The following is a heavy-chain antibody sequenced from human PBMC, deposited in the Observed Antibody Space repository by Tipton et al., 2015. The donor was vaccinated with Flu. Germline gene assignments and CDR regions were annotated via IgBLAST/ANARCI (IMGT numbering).Heavy chain of an antibody. D-gene: IGHD3-22*01. CDR2: INPSGGST. V-gene: IGHV1-46*01. Sequence: QLVQSGAEGKKPGASVKVSCKASGYTFTSYYMHWVRQAPGQGLEWMGIINPSGGSTSYAQKFQGRVTMTRDTSTSTVYMELSSLRSEDTAVYYCARDGKTYYYDSSGDYWGQGTLVTVSS. CDR3: ARDGKTYYYDSSGDY. J-gene: IGHJ4*02. CDR1: GYTFTSYY.